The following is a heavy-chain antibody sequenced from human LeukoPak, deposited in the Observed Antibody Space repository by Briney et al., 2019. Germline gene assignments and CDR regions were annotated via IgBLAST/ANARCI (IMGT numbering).Heavy chain of an antibody. CDR1: GFTFTNYY. D-gene: IGHD3-16*01. CDR3: SRDEVGAHIYF. J-gene: IGHJ4*02. V-gene: IGHV3-7*03. Sequence: GGSLRLSCAVSGFTFTNYYMSWVRQAPGKGLEEVAKINQDGGETFYADSVKGRFAISRDNDKNSLYLEMDSLSAEDTALDYCSRDEVGAHIYFRGQGTLGTVSS. CDR2: INQDGGET.